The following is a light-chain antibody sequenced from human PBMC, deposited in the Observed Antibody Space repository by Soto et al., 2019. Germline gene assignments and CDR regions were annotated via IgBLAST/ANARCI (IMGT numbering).Light chain of an antibody. Sequence: QSVLTQPPSASGTPGQRVSISCSGSGSNIGSNSVNWYQQLPGAAPKLLIYSNNQRPSGVPDRFSGSKSGASASLAISGLQSEDEADYYCAAWDDSLDGYVLGTGTKVTVL. CDR2: SNN. CDR3: AAWDDSLDGYV. CDR1: GSNIGSNS. J-gene: IGLJ1*01. V-gene: IGLV1-44*01.